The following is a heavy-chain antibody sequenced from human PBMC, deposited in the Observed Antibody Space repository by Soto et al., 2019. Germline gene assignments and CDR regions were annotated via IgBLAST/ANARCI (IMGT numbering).Heavy chain of an antibody. D-gene: IGHD3-3*01. Sequence: GGSLRLSCAASGFTFSNAWMSWVRQAPGKGLEWVGRIKSKTDGGTTDYAAPVKGRFTISRDDSKNTLYLQMNSLKTEDTAVYYCTTSYDFWSGYSDYYYGMDVWGQGTTVTVSS. V-gene: IGHV3-15*01. CDR2: IKSKTDGGTT. CDR1: GFTFSNAW. CDR3: TTSYDFWSGYSDYYYGMDV. J-gene: IGHJ6*02.